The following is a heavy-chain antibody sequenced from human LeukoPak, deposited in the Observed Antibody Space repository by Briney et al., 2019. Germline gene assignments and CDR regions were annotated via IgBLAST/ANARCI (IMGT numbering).Heavy chain of an antibody. Sequence: PSETLSLTCTVSGGSISSYYWSWIRQPPGKGLEWIGYIYYSGSTNYNPSLKSRVTIPVDTSKNQFSLKLSSVTAADTAVYYCARVVKTYYYGSGSYDDSNWFDPWGQGTLVTVSS. CDR1: GGSISSYY. CDR2: IYYSGST. J-gene: IGHJ5*02. D-gene: IGHD3-10*01. CDR3: ARVVKTYYYGSGSYDDSNWFDP. V-gene: IGHV4-59*01.